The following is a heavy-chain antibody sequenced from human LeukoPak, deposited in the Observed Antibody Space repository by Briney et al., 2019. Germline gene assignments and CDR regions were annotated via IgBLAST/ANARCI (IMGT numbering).Heavy chain of an antibody. J-gene: IGHJ4*02. CDR2: ITNSGTTI. V-gene: IGHV3-48*04. D-gene: IGHD4-17*01. CDR1: GFTFSSYG. Sequence: SGGSLRLSCAASGFTFSSYGMHWVRQAPGKGLEWVSYITNSGTTIYYADSVKGRFTISRDNAKNSLYLQMNSLRAEDTAVYYCAREPDYGDYVGDYWGQGTLVTVSS. CDR3: AREPDYGDYVGDY.